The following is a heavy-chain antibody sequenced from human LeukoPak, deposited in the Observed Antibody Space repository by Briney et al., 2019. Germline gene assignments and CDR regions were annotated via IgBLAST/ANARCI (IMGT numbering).Heavy chain of an antibody. J-gene: IGHJ5*02. V-gene: IGHV4-39*07. CDR2: IYYSGST. CDR1: GGSISSYY. CDR3: ARVRATMGVSNWFDP. D-gene: IGHD5-24*01. Sequence: SETLSLTCTVSGGSISSYYWGWIRQPPGKGLEWIGSIYYSGSTYYNPSLKSRVTISVDTSKNQFSLKLSSVTAADTAVYYCARVRATMGVSNWFDPWGQGTLVTGSS.